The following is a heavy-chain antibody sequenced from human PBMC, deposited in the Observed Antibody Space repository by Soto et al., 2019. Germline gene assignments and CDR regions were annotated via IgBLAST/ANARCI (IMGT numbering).Heavy chain of an antibody. V-gene: IGHV4-31*03. J-gene: IGHJ6*02. CDR1: GGSISSGGYY. Sequence: SETLSLTCTVSGGSISSGGYYWSWIRQHPGKGLEWIGYIYYSGSTYYNPSLKSRVTISVDTSKNQFSLKLSSVTAEDTAVYYCARDQIPNYYDSSGYYRPPHGMDVWGQGTTVTVSS. CDR3: ARDQIPNYYDSSGYYRPPHGMDV. CDR2: IYYSGST. D-gene: IGHD3-22*01.